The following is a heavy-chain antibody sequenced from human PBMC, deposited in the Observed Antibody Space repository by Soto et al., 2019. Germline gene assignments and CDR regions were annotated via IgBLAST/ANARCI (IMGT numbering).Heavy chain of an antibody. CDR1: GGSISSTSYY. V-gene: IGHV4-39*01. D-gene: IGHD3-22*01. Sequence: PSETLSLTCTVSGGSISSTSYYWGWIRQPPGKGLEWIGSIHYSGSTYQNPSLKSPVTISLDTSKNQFSLKLSSVTAADTAVYYCAREYDSSGYYGWFDPWGQGTLVTVS. CDR3: AREYDSSGYYGWFDP. J-gene: IGHJ5*02. CDR2: IHYSGST.